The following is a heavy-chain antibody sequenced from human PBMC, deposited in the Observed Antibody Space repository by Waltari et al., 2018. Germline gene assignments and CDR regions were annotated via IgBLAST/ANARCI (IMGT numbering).Heavy chain of an antibody. CDR3: ARSCGLRCHWFDP. CDR2: INSDGSGT. CDR1: GFTFSIYW. Sequence: EVQLVESGGGLVQPGGSLRLSCAASGFTFSIYWMHWVRQAPGKGLVWVSRINSDGSGTSYADSVKGRFTISRDNTKNTLYLQMNSLRAEDTAVYYCARSCGLRCHWFDPWGQGTLVTVSS. D-gene: IGHD4-17*01. V-gene: IGHV3-74*01. J-gene: IGHJ5*02.